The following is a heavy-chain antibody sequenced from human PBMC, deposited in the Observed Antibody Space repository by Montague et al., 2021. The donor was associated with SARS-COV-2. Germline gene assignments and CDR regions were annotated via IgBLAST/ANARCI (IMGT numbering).Heavy chain of an antibody. CDR3: ASQVPDFWSGIDY. CDR2: IYYSGST. CDR1: GGSISSYY. Sequence: TLSLTCTVSGGSISSYYWSWIRQPPGKGLDWIGYIYYSGSTNYNPSLKSRVTISVDTSKNQFSLKLSSVTAADTAVYYCASQVPDFWSGIDYWGQGTLVTVSS. J-gene: IGHJ4*02. D-gene: IGHD3-3*01. V-gene: IGHV4-59*01.